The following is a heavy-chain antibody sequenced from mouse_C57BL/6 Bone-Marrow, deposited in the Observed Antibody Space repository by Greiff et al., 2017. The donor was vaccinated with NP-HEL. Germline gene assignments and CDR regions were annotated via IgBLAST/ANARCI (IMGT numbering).Heavy chain of an antibody. J-gene: IGHJ1*03. Sequence: EVQVVESGPGLAKPSQSLSLSCSASGYSITSDYWNWIRKFPGNKLEYMGYISYSGSTYYNPSLKRRISITRDTSTNQYYLQLNSVTTEDTATDYCARYYYVSVWYFDVWGTGTTVTVSS. CDR2: ISYSGST. V-gene: IGHV3-8*01. CDR3: ARYYYVSVWYFDV. CDR1: GYSITSDY. D-gene: IGHD1-1*01.